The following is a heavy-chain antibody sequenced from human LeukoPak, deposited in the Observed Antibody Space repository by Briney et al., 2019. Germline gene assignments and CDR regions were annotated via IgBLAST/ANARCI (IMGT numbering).Heavy chain of an antibody. CDR2: ISFDGSKE. Sequence: GRSLRLSCAASGXRFSNYAMHWVRQAPGKGQEWVAVISFDGSKEDYADSVKGRFTISRDNSKNTLYVQLNSLSVEDTAVYYCARDSAYYYDSSGFSYCDYWGPGTLVTVSS. CDR3: ARDSAYYYDSSGFSYCDY. CDR1: GXRFSNYA. V-gene: IGHV3-30-3*01. D-gene: IGHD3-22*01. J-gene: IGHJ4*02.